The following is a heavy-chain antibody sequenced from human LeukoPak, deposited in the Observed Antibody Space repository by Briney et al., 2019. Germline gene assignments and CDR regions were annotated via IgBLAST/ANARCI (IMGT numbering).Heavy chain of an antibody. CDR2: ISSSGSTI. V-gene: IGHV3-48*03. D-gene: IGHD3-22*01. CDR3: AKGYYYDSSEIGNFDY. J-gene: IGHJ4*02. CDR1: GFTFSSYE. Sequence: GGSLRLSCAASGFTFSSYEMNWVRQAPGKGLEWVSYISSSGSTIYYADSVKGRFTISRDNSKNTLYLQMNSLRAEDTAVYYCAKGYYYDSSEIGNFDYWGQGTLVTVSS.